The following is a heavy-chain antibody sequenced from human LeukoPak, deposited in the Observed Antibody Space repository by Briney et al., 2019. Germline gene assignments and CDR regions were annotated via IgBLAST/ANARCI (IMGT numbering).Heavy chain of an antibody. CDR2: IYYSGST. J-gene: IGHJ4*02. D-gene: IGHD4-17*01. Sequence: SETLSLTCTVSGGSISSGGYYWSWIRRHPGKGLEWIGYIYYSGSTYYNPSLKSRVTISVDTSKNQFSLKLSSVTAADTAVYYCARGGEDYGDKIAERRTFDYWGQGTLVTVSS. CDR1: GGSISSGGYY. CDR3: ARGGEDYGDKIAERRTFDY. V-gene: IGHV4-31*03.